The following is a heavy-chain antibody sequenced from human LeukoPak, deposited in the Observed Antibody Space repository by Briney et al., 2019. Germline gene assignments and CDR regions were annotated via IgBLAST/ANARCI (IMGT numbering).Heavy chain of an antibody. D-gene: IGHD6-6*01. CDR1: GGSISSHY. CDR3: ARVRAARSGFGGSLDY. Sequence: PSETLSLTCTVSGGSISSHYWSWIRQPPGKGLEWIGYIYYSGSTNYNPSLKSRVTISVDTSKNQFSLKLSSVTAADTAVYYCARVRAARSGFGGSLDYWGQGTLVTVSS. J-gene: IGHJ4*02. V-gene: IGHV4-59*11. CDR2: IYYSGST.